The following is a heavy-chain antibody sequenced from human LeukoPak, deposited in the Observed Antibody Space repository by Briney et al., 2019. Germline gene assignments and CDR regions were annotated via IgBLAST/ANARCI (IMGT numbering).Heavy chain of an antibody. J-gene: IGHJ4*02. D-gene: IGHD1-26*01. CDR2: IYYSGST. CDR3: ARDREGAPPFDY. Sequence: RPSETLSLTCTVSGGSISSYYWSWIRQPPGKGLEWIGYIYYSGSTNYNPSLKSRVTISVDKSRNQFSLKLSSVTAADTAVYYCARDREGAPPFDYWGQGTLVTVSS. CDR1: GGSISSYY. V-gene: IGHV4-59*12.